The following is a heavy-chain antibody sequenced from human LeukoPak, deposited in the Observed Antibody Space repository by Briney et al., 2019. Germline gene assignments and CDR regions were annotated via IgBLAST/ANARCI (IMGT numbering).Heavy chain of an antibody. J-gene: IGHJ3*02. Sequence: SETLSLTCTVSGGSINNYYWSWIRQPAGKGLEWIGRIYTRGSTNYNPSLKSRVTISVDTSKKQFSLKMTSVPAPETAVYYCARDPTTVTKGFDIWGQGTMVTVSS. V-gene: IGHV4-4*07. D-gene: IGHD4-17*01. CDR1: GGSINNYY. CDR2: IYTRGST. CDR3: ARDPTTVTKGFDI.